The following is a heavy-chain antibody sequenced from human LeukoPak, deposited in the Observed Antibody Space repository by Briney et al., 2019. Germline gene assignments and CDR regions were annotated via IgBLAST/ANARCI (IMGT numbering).Heavy chain of an antibody. Sequence: PSETLSLTCTVSGGSISGYYWNWIRQPPGKGLEWIGYIDDSGYTNYNPSLKSRVTISVDTSKNQFSLQLRSVTPADTAVYYCARLKSFYDTSASYYLYLDYWGQGALVTVSS. CDR1: GGSISGYY. V-gene: IGHV4-59*08. J-gene: IGHJ4*02. CDR2: IDDSGYT. CDR3: ARLKSFYDTSASYYLYLDY. D-gene: IGHD3-22*01.